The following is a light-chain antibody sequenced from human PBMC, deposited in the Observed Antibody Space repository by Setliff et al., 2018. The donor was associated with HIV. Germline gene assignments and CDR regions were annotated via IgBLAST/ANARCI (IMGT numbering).Light chain of an antibody. CDR1: TSDIGNFNL. CDR2: EVS. Sequence: QSVLTQPASVSGSPGQSITISCTGTTSDIGNFNLVSWYQQHPGKAPKLMICEVSNRPSGVSNRFSGSKSGNTASLTISGLQAEDEADYYCTSYSSNTTLGIFGAGTKVTVL. V-gene: IGLV2-14*02. CDR3: TSYSSNTTLGI. J-gene: IGLJ1*01.